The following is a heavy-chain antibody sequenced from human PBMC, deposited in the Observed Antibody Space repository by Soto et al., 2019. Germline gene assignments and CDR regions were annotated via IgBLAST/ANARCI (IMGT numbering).Heavy chain of an antibody. CDR2: ISGSGGST. D-gene: IGHD3-22*01. J-gene: IGHJ4*02. CDR3: ANSFNDALYYYDSSGSYPLNDY. V-gene: IGHV3-23*01. CDR1: GFTFSSYA. Sequence: PGGSLRLSCAASGFTFSSYAMSWVRQAPGKGLEWVSAISGSGGSTYYADSVKGRFTISRDNSKNALYLQMNSLRAEDTAVYYCANSFNDALYYYDSSGSYPLNDYWGQGTLVTVSS.